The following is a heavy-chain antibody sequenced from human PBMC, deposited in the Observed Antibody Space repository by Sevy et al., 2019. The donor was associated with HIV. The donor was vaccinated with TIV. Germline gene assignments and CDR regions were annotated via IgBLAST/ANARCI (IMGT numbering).Heavy chain of an antibody. Sequence: SETLSLTCAVYGGSFSDYYWSWIRQPPGKGLEWIGEINHSGSANYNPSLKSRVTMSVDTSKNQFSLKLSSMTAADTAVYYCASQGGPTTHFDYWDQGTLVTVSS. V-gene: IGHV4-34*01. CDR2: INHSGSA. CDR3: ASQGGPTTHFDY. J-gene: IGHJ4*02. D-gene: IGHD1-1*01. CDR1: GGSFSDYY.